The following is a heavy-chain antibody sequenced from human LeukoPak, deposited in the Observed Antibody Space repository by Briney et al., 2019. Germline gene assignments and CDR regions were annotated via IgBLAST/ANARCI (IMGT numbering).Heavy chain of an antibody. CDR1: GGTFSSYG. V-gene: IGHV1-2*02. CDR2: INPNSGGT. CDR3: ARDNTVSFGY. J-gene: IGHJ4*02. D-gene: IGHD4-17*01. Sequence: PRASVKVSCKASGGTFSSYGIAWVRQAPGQGLEWMGWINPNSGGTNYAQKFQGRVTMTRDTSISTAYMELSRLRSDDTAVYYCARDNTVSFGYWGQGTLVTVSS.